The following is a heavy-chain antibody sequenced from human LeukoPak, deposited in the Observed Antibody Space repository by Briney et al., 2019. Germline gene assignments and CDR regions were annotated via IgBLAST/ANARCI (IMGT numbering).Heavy chain of an antibody. V-gene: IGHV4-34*01. J-gene: IGHJ4*02. Sequence: SETLSLTCAVYGGSFSGYYWSWIRQPPGKGLEWIGEINHSGSTNYNPSLKSRVTISVDTSKNQFSLKLSSVTAADTAVYYCARRGRRYYDSSGFPRNGGYIDYWGQGTLVTVSS. CDR3: ARRGRRYYDSSGFPRNGGYIDY. CDR1: GGSFSGYY. D-gene: IGHD3-22*01. CDR2: INHSGST.